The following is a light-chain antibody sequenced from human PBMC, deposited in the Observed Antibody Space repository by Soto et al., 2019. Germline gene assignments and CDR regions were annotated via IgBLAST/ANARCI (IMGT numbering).Light chain of an antibody. CDR1: SSNIGAGYE. CDR3: QSYDSSLSGYV. Sequence: QSALTQPPSVSEAPGQRVTISCTGSSSNIGAGYEAHWYQQVPGTAPKLLIYENNNRPSGVPYRFSGSKSGTSASLAITGLQAEDEAEYYCQSYDSSLSGYVFGTGTKLTVL. V-gene: IGLV1-40*01. CDR2: ENN. J-gene: IGLJ1*01.